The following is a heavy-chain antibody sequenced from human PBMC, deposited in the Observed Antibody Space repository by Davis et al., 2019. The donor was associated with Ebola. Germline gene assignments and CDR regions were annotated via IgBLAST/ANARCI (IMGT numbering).Heavy chain of an antibody. CDR3: ATLRRTITGMDDGFDI. J-gene: IGHJ3*02. CDR2: IYPDDSDA. D-gene: IGHD1-20*01. V-gene: IGHV5-51*01. CDR1: GYTFTFHW. Sequence: GESLKISCKGSGYTFTFHWIGWVRQMPGKGLEWMGIIYPDDSDATYSPSFQGQVTISADKSFKTAFLQWSSLKASDTARYYCATLRRTITGMDDGFDIWGQGTMVTVSS.